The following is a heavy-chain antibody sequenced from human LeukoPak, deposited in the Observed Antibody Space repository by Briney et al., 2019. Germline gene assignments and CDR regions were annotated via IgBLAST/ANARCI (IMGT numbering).Heavy chain of an antibody. D-gene: IGHD6-6*01. CDR1: GFIFRNYA. V-gene: IGHV3-30*14. CDR2: ISLDGTTT. CDR3: VKDHSSPTWDWYFDL. Sequence: GGSLRLSCAASGFIFRNYAMHWVRQAPGKGLERVAVISLDGTTTSYADSVKGRFTISRDNSKNTLYLQMNNLRDEDTALYYCVKDHSSPTWDWYFDLWGRGTVVTVSS. J-gene: IGHJ2*01.